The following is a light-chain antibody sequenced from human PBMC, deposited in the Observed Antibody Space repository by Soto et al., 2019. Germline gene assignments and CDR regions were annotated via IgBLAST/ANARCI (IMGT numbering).Light chain of an antibody. CDR2: DST. Sequence: EIVMTQSPATLSVSPGERATLSCRASQSISSNLAWYQHKLGQAPRLVIYDSTLRANGVPDRFGGSRSGTEFTLTINSLEPEDFAVYYCQQRNVWPPITFGQGTRLEIK. J-gene: IGKJ5*01. CDR1: QSISSN. V-gene: IGKV3D-15*01. CDR3: QQRNVWPPIT.